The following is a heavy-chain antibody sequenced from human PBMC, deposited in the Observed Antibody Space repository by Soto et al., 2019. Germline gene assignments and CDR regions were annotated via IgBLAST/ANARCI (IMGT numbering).Heavy chain of an antibody. CDR1: GGSFCGYY. CDR2: MKHSGCT. V-gene: IGHV4-34*01. CDR3: ARGVWWDVAAAGY. J-gene: IGHJ4*02. Sequence: QVQLQQWGAGLLKPSETLSLTCAVYGGSFCGYYWSWIRQPPGKGLVWIGEMKHSGCTNNNPSLKSRVTISVYTSKNQFSLKLSSVTAADTAVYYCARGVWWDVAAAGYWGQGTLVTVSS. D-gene: IGHD6-13*01.